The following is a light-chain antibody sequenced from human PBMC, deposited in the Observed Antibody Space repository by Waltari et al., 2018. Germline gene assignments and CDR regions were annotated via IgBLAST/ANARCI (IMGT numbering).Light chain of an antibody. CDR1: SSDVGGYNY. Sequence: QSALTQPASVSGSPGQSITISCTGISSDVGGYNYVSWYQQHPGKAPKVMIYDVGYRPSAVSSRFSGSKSGNTASLTISGLQAEDEADYYCTSYASSSTLVFGGGTKLTVL. V-gene: IGLV2-14*03. J-gene: IGLJ2*01. CDR2: DVG. CDR3: TSYASSSTLV.